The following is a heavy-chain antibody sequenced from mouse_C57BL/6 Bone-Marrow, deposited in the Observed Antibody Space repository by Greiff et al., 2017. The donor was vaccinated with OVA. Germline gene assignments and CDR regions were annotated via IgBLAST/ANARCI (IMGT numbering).Heavy chain of an antibody. CDR1: GFTFSSYG. J-gene: IGHJ1*03. CDR3: ARPGSSYLWYFDV. CDR2: ISSGGSYT. D-gene: IGHD1-1*01. V-gene: IGHV5-6*01. Sequence: EVKLVESGGDLVKPGGSLKLSCAASGFTFSSYGMSWVRQTPDKRLEWVATISSGGSYTYYPDSVKGRFTISRDNAKNTLYLQMSSLKSEDTAMYYCARPGSSYLWYFDVWGTGTTVTVSS.